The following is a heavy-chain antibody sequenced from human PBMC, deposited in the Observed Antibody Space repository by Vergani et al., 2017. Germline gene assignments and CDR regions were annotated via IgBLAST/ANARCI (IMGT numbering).Heavy chain of an antibody. Sequence: QVQLQESGPGLVKPSQTLSLTCTVSGGSISSGGYYWSWIRQHPGKGLEWIGYIYYSGSTYYNPSLKSRVTIAVDTSKTQFSLKLSSVTAADPAVYYCASSVATVTTVAYWGQGTLVTVSS. CDR3: ASSVATVTTVAY. CDR2: IYYSGST. CDR1: GGSISSGGYY. J-gene: IGHJ4*02. V-gene: IGHV4-31*03. D-gene: IGHD4-17*01.